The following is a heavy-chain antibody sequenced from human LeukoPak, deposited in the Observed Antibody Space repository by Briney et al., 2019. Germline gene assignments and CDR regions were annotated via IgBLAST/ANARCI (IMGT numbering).Heavy chain of an antibody. Sequence: ASVKVSCKASGYTFTSYYMHWVRQAPGQGLEWMGIINPSGGSTSYARKFQGRVTMTRDTSTSTVYMELSSLRSEDTAVYYCARGTEGYCSGGSCYHNYFDYWGQGTLVTVSS. J-gene: IGHJ4*02. V-gene: IGHV1-46*01. D-gene: IGHD2-15*01. CDR2: INPSGGST. CDR1: GYTFTSYY. CDR3: ARGTEGYCSGGSCYHNYFDY.